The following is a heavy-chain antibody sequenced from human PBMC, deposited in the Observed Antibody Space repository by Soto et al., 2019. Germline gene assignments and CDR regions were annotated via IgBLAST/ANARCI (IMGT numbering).Heavy chain of an antibody. J-gene: IGHJ5*02. CDR1: GFTFRSYT. CDR3: ARGSSDYREFDP. CDR2: IGRSGST. Sequence: GWSLRLSFTASGFTFRSYTLSWGRQAPGKGLEWFSTIGRSGSTYYADSAKGRFTISRDHSKNTLYLQMNSLRAEDTAVYYCARGSSDYREFDPWGQGTLVTVSS. V-gene: IGHV3-23*01. D-gene: IGHD3-16*01.